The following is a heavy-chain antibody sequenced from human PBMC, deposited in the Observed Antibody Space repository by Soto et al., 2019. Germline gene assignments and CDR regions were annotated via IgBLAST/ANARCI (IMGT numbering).Heavy chain of an antibody. D-gene: IGHD5-12*01. J-gene: IGHJ6*01. Sequence: GGSLQVSCKASGYSFINYYIHWVRQAPGQGLEWMRVITPGSGSTNYTQNFQGRVTMARDTSTSTVYMELRSLRSEDTAVYYCERDVPRGYSGYDVRRGRYYYYGMDVWGQGTAV. V-gene: IGHV1-46*01. CDR2: ITPGSGST. CDR1: GYSFINYY. CDR3: ERDVPRGYSGYDVRRGRYYYYGMDV.